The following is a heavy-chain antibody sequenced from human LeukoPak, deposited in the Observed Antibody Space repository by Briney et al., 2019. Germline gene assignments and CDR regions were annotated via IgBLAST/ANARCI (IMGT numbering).Heavy chain of an antibody. CDR2: IDHSGST. D-gene: IGHD3-10*01. Sequence: SETLSLTCAVSGGTFRGYYSSWIRQPPGKGLAWIGEIDHSGSTNYNPSLESRLTLSVDTSKSQVSLNLNSVTAADTAVYYCARGLRFHVGSGNWFDLWGQGTLVTVSS. V-gene: IGHV4-34*01. J-gene: IGHJ5*02. CDR1: GGTFRGYY. CDR3: ARGLRFHVGSGNWFDL.